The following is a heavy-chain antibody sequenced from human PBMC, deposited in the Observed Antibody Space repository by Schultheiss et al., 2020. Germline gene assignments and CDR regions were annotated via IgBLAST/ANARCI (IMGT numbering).Heavy chain of an antibody. CDR2: ISSSGSYT. CDR3: AKVATRTTVTSSYYFDY. J-gene: IGHJ4*02. V-gene: IGHV3-21*05. CDR1: GFTFSSYA. D-gene: IGHD4-17*01. Sequence: GESLKISCAASGFTFSSYAMHWVRQAPGKGLEWVSYISSSGSYTNYADSVKGRFTISRDNAKNSLYLQMNSLRAEDTALYYCAKVATRTTVTSSYYFDYWGQGTLVTVSS.